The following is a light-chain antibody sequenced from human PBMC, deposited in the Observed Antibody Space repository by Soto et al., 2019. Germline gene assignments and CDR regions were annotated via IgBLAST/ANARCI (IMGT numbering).Light chain of an antibody. Sequence: EVVLTQSPATLSLSPGERATLSCRASENVRTFVDWYQQKPGQAPRLLIYAASSRATGIPDRFSGSGSGTDFTLTISRLEPEDFAVYYCQQYGSSLFSFGPGTKVDIK. CDR3: QQYGSSLFS. J-gene: IGKJ3*01. CDR2: AAS. V-gene: IGKV3-20*01. CDR1: ENVRTF.